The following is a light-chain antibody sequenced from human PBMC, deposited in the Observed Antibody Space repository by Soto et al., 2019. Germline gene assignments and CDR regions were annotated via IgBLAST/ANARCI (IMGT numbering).Light chain of an antibody. Sequence: SSELTQPPSVSVSPGQTANITCSGNTLGSKFVFWYQQKAGQSPMVVIYEDTKRPSGIPELFSGSNSGNTATLTISGTQAMDEADFCCQSWDSGTVVFGGGTKLTVL. J-gene: IGLJ2*01. V-gene: IGLV3-1*01. CDR2: EDT. CDR1: TLGSKF. CDR3: QSWDSGTVV.